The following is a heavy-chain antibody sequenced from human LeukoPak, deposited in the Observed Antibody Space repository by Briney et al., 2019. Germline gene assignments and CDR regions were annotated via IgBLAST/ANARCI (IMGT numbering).Heavy chain of an antibody. CDR1: GFTFSSYG. D-gene: IGHD5-12*01. Sequence: GRSLRLSCAASGFTFSSYGMHWVRQAPGKGLEWVAVISYDGSNKYYADSVKGRFTISRDNSKNTLYLQMNSLRAEDTAVYYCANPNLRRAAFRHDAFDIWGQGTMVTVSS. CDR3: ANPNLRRAAFRHDAFDI. V-gene: IGHV3-30*18. CDR2: ISYDGSNK. J-gene: IGHJ3*02.